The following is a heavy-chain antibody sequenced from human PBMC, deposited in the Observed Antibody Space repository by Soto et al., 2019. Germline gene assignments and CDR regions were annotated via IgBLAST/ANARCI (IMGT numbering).Heavy chain of an antibody. J-gene: IGHJ3*02. Sequence: TSETLSLTSTVSGGSISSYYWSWIRQPPGKGLEWIGYIYYSGSTNYNPSLKSRVTISVDTSKNQFSLKLSSVTAADTAVYYCAREYDYGDYDDAFDIWGQGTMVTVSS. CDR3: AREYDYGDYDDAFDI. CDR2: IYYSGST. D-gene: IGHD4-17*01. V-gene: IGHV4-59*01. CDR1: GGSISSYY.